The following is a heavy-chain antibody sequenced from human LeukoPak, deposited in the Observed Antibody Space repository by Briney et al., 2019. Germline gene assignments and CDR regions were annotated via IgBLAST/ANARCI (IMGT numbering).Heavy chain of an antibody. CDR1: GGSISGYY. CDR3: ARGGLENGYHSNDGFDI. Sequence: PSETLSLTCTVSGGSISGYYWSWIRQPPGKGLEWIGYIYYSGSTKYNPSLKIRVTMSVDTSRNQCSLKLSSVTAADTAVYYCARGGLENGYHSNDGFDIWGQGTMVTVSS. CDR2: IYYSGST. D-gene: IGHD3-22*01. V-gene: IGHV4-59*01. J-gene: IGHJ3*02.